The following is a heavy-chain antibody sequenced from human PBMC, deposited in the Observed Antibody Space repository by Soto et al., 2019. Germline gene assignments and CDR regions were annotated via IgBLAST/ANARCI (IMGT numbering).Heavy chain of an antibody. J-gene: IGHJ4*02. D-gene: IGHD6-13*01. V-gene: IGHV3-21*01. CDR3: ARDRHPIAAAGFDY. CDR2: ISSSSSYI. Sequence: EVQLVESGGGLVKPGGSLRLSCAASGFTFSSYSMNWVRQAPGKGLEWVSSISSSSSYIYYADSVKGRFTISRDNAKNSLYLQMNSLRAEDTAVYYCARDRHPIAAAGFDYWCQGTLVTVSS. CDR1: GFTFSSYS.